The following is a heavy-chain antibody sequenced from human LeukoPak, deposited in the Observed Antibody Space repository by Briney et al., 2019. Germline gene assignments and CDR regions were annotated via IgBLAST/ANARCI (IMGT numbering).Heavy chain of an antibody. J-gene: IGHJ4*02. D-gene: IGHD2-21*02. Sequence: ASVKVSCKASGYTFTAYYMHWVRQAPGQGLEWMGWINLNSGGTNSAQKFQGRVTMTRDTSISAAYMELSRLGSDDTAVYYCARVAGGDRYYFDFWGQGTLVTVSS. CDR3: ARVAGGDRYYFDF. CDR2: INLNSGGT. CDR1: GYTFTAYY. V-gene: IGHV1-2*02.